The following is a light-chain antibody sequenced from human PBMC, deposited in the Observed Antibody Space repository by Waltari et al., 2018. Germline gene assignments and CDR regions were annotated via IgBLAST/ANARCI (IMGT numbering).Light chain of an antibody. Sequence: EIVMTQSPVTLSVSPGERATLSCRASQSVGSNLAWYQQKPGQAPSLLIYGASTSANGIPGRFSGSGSGTEFTLTLSSLQSEDFAVYYCQQYNKWPRTFGQGTKVEIK. CDR3: QQYNKWPRT. V-gene: IGKV3-15*01. CDR1: QSVGSN. J-gene: IGKJ1*01. CDR2: GAS.